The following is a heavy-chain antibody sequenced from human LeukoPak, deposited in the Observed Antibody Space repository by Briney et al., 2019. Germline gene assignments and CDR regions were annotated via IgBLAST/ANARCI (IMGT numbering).Heavy chain of an antibody. Sequence: GGSLRLSCAASGFTFSSYAMHWVRQAPGKGLEWVAVISYDGSNKCYADSVKGRFTISRDNSKNTLYLQMNSLRAEDTAVYYCARGYSSGWYGDYWGQGTLVTVSS. D-gene: IGHD6-19*01. CDR3: ARGYSSGWYGDY. CDR1: GFTFSSYA. CDR2: ISYDGSNK. J-gene: IGHJ4*02. V-gene: IGHV3-30*04.